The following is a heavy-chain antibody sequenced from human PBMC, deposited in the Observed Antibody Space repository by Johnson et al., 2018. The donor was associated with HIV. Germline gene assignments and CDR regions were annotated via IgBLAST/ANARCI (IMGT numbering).Heavy chain of an antibody. CDR2: ISYDGNNK. D-gene: IGHD3-10*02. J-gene: IGHJ3*02. Sequence: QMQLVESGGGVVQPGRSLRLSCAASGFTFSTYAIHWVRQAPGKGLEWVAFISYDGNNKYYADSVKGRFTISRDNSKNTLYLQMNSLRPEDTAVYYCAREAATTFWGWDAFDIWGQGTMVTISS. V-gene: IGHV3-30-3*01. CDR3: AREAATTFWGWDAFDI. CDR1: GFTFSTYA.